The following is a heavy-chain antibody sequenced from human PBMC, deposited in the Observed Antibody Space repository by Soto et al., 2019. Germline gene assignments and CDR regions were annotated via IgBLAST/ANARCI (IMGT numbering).Heavy chain of an antibody. V-gene: IGHV3-33*03. D-gene: IGHD5-12*01. J-gene: IGHJ4*02. CDR1: GFTFSNYG. CDR3: AKPDIVAAIGGALDC. CDR2: IWNDGSSR. Sequence: QVQLVESGGGVVQPGRSLRLSCEASGFTFSNYGMHWVRQAPGKGLEWVAVIWNDGSSRYYADSVKGRFTISRDNSKNALFFLMTYLRAEDTAVYSCAKPDIVAAIGGALDCWGQGSLVTVSS.